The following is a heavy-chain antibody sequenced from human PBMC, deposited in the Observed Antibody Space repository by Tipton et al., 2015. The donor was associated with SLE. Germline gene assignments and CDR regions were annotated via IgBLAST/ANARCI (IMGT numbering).Heavy chain of an antibody. D-gene: IGHD3-10*01. V-gene: IGHV1-46*01. CDR2: IKPNGGTT. CDR3: ARAPYDGSQDY. CDR1: GYTFTSYY. J-gene: IGHJ4*02. Sequence: QSGAEVKKPGASVKVSCRASGYTFTSYYIHWVRQPPGQGFEWMGMIKPNGGTTTYAQKFQGRVTLTRDTSTSTVYMELSSLTSEDTAVYFCARAPYDGSQDYWGQGTLVTVSS.